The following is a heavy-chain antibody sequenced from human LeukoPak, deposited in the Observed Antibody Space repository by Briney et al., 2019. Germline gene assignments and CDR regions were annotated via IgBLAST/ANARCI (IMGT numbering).Heavy chain of an antibody. J-gene: IGHJ6*02. Sequence: GGSLRLSCAASGFTFSSYSMNWVRQAPGKGLEWVSYISSSSSTIYYADSVKGRFTISRDNAKNSLYLQMNSLRAEDTAVYYCARATPMVRGPLGGMDVWGQGTTVTVSS. CDR1: GFTFSSYS. V-gene: IGHV3-48*04. D-gene: IGHD3-10*01. CDR2: ISSSSSTI. CDR3: ARATPMVRGPLGGMDV.